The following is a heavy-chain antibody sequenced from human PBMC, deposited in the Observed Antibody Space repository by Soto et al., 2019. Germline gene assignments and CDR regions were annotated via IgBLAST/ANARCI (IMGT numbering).Heavy chain of an antibody. D-gene: IGHD2-2*01. CDR3: ASRSSYCRHTTCYEDYVAY. Sequence: QLQLQESGPGLVKPSETLSLTCTVSGGSISSRSFYWGRIRQPPGMGLEWIGSIYYSGSTDYDPSLKSRRSISVATAKNQFSLRLSSVTAADTAVYYCASRSSYCRHTTCYEDYVAYWGEGILVTVSS. V-gene: IGHV4-39*01. J-gene: IGHJ4*02. CDR2: IYYSGST. CDR1: GGSISSRSFY.